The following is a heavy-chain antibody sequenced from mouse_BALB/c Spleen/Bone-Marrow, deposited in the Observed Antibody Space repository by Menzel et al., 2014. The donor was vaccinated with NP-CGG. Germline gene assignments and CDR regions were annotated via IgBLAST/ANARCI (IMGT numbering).Heavy chain of an antibody. CDR3: ARPRYYAMDY. CDR2: INPYNDGT. Sequence: EVKLMESGPELVKPGASVKMSCKASGYTFTSYVMHWVKRKPGQGLEWIGYINPYNDGTKYNEKFKGKATLTSDKSPSTAYMELSSLTSEDSAVYYCARPRYYAMDYWGQGTSVTVSS. J-gene: IGHJ4*01. CDR1: GYTFTSYV. V-gene: IGHV1-14*01.